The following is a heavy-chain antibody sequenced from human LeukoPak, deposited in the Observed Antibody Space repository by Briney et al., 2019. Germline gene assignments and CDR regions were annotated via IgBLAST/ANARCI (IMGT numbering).Heavy chain of an antibody. V-gene: IGHV1-8*03. Sequence: ASVKVSCKASGYTFTSYDINWVRQATGQGLEWMGWMNPNSGNTGYAQKFQGRVTITRNTSISTAYMELSSLRSEDTAGYYCAGESTWEHGDYWGQGTLVTVSS. CDR1: GYTFTSYD. J-gene: IGHJ4*02. D-gene: IGHD1-26*01. CDR2: MNPNSGNT. CDR3: AGESTWEHGDY.